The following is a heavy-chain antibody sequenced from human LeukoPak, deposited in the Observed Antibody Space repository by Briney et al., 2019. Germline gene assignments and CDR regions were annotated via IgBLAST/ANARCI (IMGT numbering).Heavy chain of an antibody. V-gene: IGHV4-39*07. J-gene: IGHJ4*02. CDR3: ARDSDTGYSSSWGSY. CDR2: IYYSGST. CDR1: GGSISSSSYY. D-gene: IGHD6-13*01. Sequence: SETLSLTCTVSGGSISSSSYYWGWIRQPPGKGLEWIGSIYYSGSTYYNPSLKSRVTISVDTSKNQFSLKLSSVTAADTAVYYCARDSDTGYSSSWGSYWGQGTLVTVSS.